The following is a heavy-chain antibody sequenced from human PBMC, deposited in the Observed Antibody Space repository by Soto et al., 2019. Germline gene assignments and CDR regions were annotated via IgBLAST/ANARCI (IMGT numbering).Heavy chain of an antibody. D-gene: IGHD3-22*01. J-gene: IGHJ4*02. CDR2: IYHSGST. V-gene: IGHV4-38-2*01. CDR3: ARPLYYDSSGQFDY. CDR1: GYSISSGYY. Sequence: KASETLSLTCAVSGYSISSGYYWGWIRQPPGKGLEWIGSIYHSGSTYYNPSLKSRVTISVDTSKNQFSLKLSSVTAADTAVYYCARPLYYDSSGQFDYWGQGTLVTVSS.